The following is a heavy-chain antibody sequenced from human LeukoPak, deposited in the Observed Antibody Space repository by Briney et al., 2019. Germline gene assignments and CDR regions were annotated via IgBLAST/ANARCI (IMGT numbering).Heavy chain of an antibody. V-gene: IGHV3-23*01. CDR2: ITGGGGT. J-gene: IGHJ3*01. CDR1: GSILSDYA. Sequence: RGSLRLSCAASGSILSDYAMTWVRLAPGRGLEWVSSITGGGGTSYADSVRGRFTMSRDNSKNTLYLQMDSLRAEDWAIYCCGRDQNGNYVGAFDFWGQGTLVTVSS. CDR3: GRDQNGNYVGAFDF. D-gene: IGHD4-17*01.